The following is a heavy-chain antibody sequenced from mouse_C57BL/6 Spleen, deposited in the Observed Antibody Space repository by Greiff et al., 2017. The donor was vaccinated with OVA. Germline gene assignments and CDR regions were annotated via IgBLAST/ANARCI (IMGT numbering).Heavy chain of an antibody. Sequence: EVKLVESGGDLVKPGGSLKLSCAASGFTFSSYGMSWVRQTPDKRLEWVATISSGGSYTYYPDSVKGRFTISRDNAKNTLYLQMSSLKSEDTAMYYCARQVTVVATGYFDYWGQGTTLTVSS. CDR3: ARQVTVVATGYFDY. J-gene: IGHJ2*01. CDR2: ISSGGSYT. D-gene: IGHD1-1*01. CDR1: GFTFSSYG. V-gene: IGHV5-6*02.